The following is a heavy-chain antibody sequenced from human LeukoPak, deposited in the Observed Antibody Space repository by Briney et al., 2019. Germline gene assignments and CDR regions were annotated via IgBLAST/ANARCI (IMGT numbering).Heavy chain of an antibody. CDR1: GYTFTGYY. D-gene: IGHD2-2*01. CDR2: INPNSGGT. J-gene: IGHJ5*02. V-gene: IGHV1-2*02. CDR3: ARVGDCSSTSCYVIDP. Sequence: GSVKVSCKASGYTFTGYYMHWVRQAPGQGLELMGWINPNSGGTDYAQKFQGRVTMTRDTSISTAYMELSGLRSDDTAVYYCARVGDCSSTSCYVIDPWGQGTLVTVSS.